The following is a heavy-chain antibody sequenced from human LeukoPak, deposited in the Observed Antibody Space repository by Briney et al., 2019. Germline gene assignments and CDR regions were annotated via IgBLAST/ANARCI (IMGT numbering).Heavy chain of an antibody. CDR3: AREYSYGYDAFDM. D-gene: IGHD5-18*01. Sequence: GGSLRLSCAASGFSSINYWMSWVRQAPGKGLEWVANIKQDGSEKDYVDSVKGRFTISRDNPKNSLYLQMNSLRAEDTAVYYCAREYSYGYDAFDMWGQGTMVTVSS. V-gene: IGHV3-7*01. J-gene: IGHJ3*02. CDR1: GFSSINYW. CDR2: IKQDGSEK.